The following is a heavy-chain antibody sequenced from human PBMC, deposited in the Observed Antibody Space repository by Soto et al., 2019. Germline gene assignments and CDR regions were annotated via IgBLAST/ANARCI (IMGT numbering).Heavy chain of an antibody. J-gene: IGHJ5*02. CDR3: ARDIKPYYYDSSGYYLENWFDP. V-gene: IGHV6-1*01. D-gene: IGHD3-22*01. CDR2: TYYRSKWYN. Sequence: PSQTLSLTCAISGDSVSSNSAAWNWIRQSPSRGLEWLGRTYYRSKWYNDYAVSVKSRITINPDTSKNQFSLQLNSVTPEDTAVYYCARDIKPYYYDSSGYYLENWFDPWGQGTLVTVSS. CDR1: GDSVSSNSAA.